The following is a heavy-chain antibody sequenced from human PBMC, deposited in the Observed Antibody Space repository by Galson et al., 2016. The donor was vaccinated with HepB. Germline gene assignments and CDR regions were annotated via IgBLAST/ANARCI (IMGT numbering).Heavy chain of an antibody. Sequence: SLRLSCAASGFTFSSYGMHWVRQAPGKGLEWVAFISYDGSNKKYADSVKGRFTISRDNSKKTLYLQMNSLIAEDTAVYYCAKDGRLYCSSASCHAPFHYWGQGTLVTVSS. J-gene: IGHJ4*02. D-gene: IGHD2-2*01. CDR1: GFTFSSYG. V-gene: IGHV3-30*18. CDR3: AKDGRLYCSSASCHAPFHY. CDR2: ISYDGSNK.